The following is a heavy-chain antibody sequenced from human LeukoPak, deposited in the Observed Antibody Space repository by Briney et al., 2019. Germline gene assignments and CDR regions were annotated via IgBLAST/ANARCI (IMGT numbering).Heavy chain of an antibody. CDR1: GGSFNNYY. Sequence: PSETLSLTCGVYGGSFNNYYWSWIRQPPGKGLEWIGEINHSGSTNYNPSLKSRVTISVDPFENQFSLRLTSVTAADTAVYYCARAVPGTWYLDLWGRRTLVTVCS. CDR3: ARAVPGTWYLDL. D-gene: IGHD6-19*01. J-gene: IGHJ2*01. CDR2: INHSGST. V-gene: IGHV4-34*01.